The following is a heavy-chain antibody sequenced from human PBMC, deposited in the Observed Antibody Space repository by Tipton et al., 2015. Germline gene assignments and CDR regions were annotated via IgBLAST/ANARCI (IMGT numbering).Heavy chain of an antibody. D-gene: IGHD4-17*01. CDR3: ARYTVTTEFDVFDI. J-gene: IGHJ3*02. Sequence: TLSLTCAVSAYSISSDYYWSWIRQPPGKGLEWIGYIYYSGSTNYNPSLKSRVTTSVDTSKNQFSRRLSSVTAADTAVYYCARYTVTTEFDVFDIWGQGTRVTVSS. V-gene: IGHV4-61*01. CDR2: IYYSGST. CDR1: AYSISSDYY.